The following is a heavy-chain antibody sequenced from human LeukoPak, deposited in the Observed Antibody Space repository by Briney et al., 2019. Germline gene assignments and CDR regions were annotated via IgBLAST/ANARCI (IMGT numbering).Heavy chain of an antibody. V-gene: IGHV1-2*02. Sequence: GASVKVSCKASGYTFTGYYMHWVRQAPGQGLEWMGWINPNSGGTNYAQKFQGRVTMTRDTSISTAYMELSRLRSDDTAVYYCARGRNGYSSGWYVAGYWGQGALVTVSS. CDR3: ARGRNGYSSGWYVAGY. D-gene: IGHD6-19*01. J-gene: IGHJ4*02. CDR1: GYTFTGYY. CDR2: INPNSGGT.